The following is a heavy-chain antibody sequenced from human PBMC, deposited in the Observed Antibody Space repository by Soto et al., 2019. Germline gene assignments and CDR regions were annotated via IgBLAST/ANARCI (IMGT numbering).Heavy chain of an antibody. D-gene: IGHD1-26*01. J-gene: IGHJ4*02. CDR1: GGSVSGYY. CDR2: IYFRGST. CDR3: ARLSLVGATLYSDY. Sequence: PSETLSLTCNVSGGSVSGYYWSWIRQPPGKGLEWIGYIYFRGSTRNNPSLESRATISVDTSEKQVSLTLVSVTAADTAVYYCARLSLVGATLYSDYWGQGTQVTVSS. V-gene: IGHV4-59*02.